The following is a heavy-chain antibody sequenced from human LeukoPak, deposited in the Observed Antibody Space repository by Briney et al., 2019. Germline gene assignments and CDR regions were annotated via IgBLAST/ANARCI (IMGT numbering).Heavy chain of an antibody. D-gene: IGHD3-10*01. V-gene: IGHV4-34*01. Sequence: PSETVSLTCAASGDSFIGYFWTWIRQAPGKGLEWIGDINHSGRTNYNPSLRSRVTISVDKSKNQFSLHLTSVTAADTAVYYCARDVYGTCNWLDPWGQGTLVSVSS. CDR3: ARDVYGTCNWLDP. CDR2: INHSGRT. CDR1: GDSFIGYF. J-gene: IGHJ5*02.